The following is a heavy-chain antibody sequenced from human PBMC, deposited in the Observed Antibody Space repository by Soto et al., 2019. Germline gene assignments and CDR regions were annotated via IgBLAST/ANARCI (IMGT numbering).Heavy chain of an antibody. CDR2: IYWDGDK. V-gene: IGHV2-5*02. D-gene: IGHD1-26*01. CDR1: GFSLSTSAVG. CDR3: VHSRGSPQYYYYYSLDV. Sequence: QITLKESSPALVKPTQTLTLTCSFSGFSLSTSAVGVGWIRQPPGKALEWLALIYWDGDKRYSPSLKSRLTTTKDTYKNQVVLTMTNMDPVDTATYFCVHSRGSPQYYYYYSLDVWGQGTTVTVSS. J-gene: IGHJ6*02.